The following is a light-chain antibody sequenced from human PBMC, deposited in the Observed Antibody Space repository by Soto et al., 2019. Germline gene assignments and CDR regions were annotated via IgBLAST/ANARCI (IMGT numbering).Light chain of an antibody. Sequence: EIVLTQSPATLSVSPGDTAKLSCRASPSIGSKLGWYQQRPGQAPRLLIYGASTRATGIPARFSGGGSGTEFTLTSSSLHSEDLAVYYCQEYNKWFLFTVGQGTRLEMK. CDR1: PSIGSK. CDR2: GAS. V-gene: IGKV3-15*01. CDR3: QEYNKWFLFT. J-gene: IGKJ5*01.